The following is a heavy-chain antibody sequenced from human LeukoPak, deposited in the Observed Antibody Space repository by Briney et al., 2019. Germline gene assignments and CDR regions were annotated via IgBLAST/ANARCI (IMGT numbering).Heavy chain of an antibody. J-gene: IGHJ3*01. D-gene: IGHD1-26*01. V-gene: IGHV5-51*01. CDR3: GMSGDRVPLQDDVFDV. CDR1: GYSFTSYC. Sequence: KHGESLKISCKVSGYSFTSYCIGWVRQMPGKGLEWMGIIYPGDSGPTYSPSFQGQVTISVDKPINTAYLQWSSLQASDTAMYYCGMSGDRVPLQDDVFDVWGQGTMVTVST. CDR2: IYPGDSGP.